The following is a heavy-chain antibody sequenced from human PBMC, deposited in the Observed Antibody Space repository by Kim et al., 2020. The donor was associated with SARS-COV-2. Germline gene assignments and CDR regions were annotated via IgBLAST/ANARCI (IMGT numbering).Heavy chain of an antibody. CDR1: GFTFSSNA. J-gene: IGHJ4*02. V-gene: IGHV3-23*01. Sequence: GGSLRLSCAVSGFTFSSNAMSWVRQAPGKGLEWVSSISGIGVSTDYADSVKGRFTISRDNPKNTLYLQMNSLRAEDTAVYYCAKRAYYYESSGYSFDYWGQEALVTVSS. CDR3: AKRAYYYESSGYSFDY. D-gene: IGHD3-22*01. CDR2: ISGIGVST.